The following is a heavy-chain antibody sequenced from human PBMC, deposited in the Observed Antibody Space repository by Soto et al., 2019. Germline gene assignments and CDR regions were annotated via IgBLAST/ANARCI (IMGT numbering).Heavy chain of an antibody. CDR3: AKDLRAAAWYRPDWFDP. V-gene: IGHV3-23*01. D-gene: IGHD6-13*01. Sequence: EVQLLESGGGLVQPGGSLRLSCAASGFTFSSYAMSWVRQAPGKGLEWVSAISGSGGSTYYADSVKGRFTISRDNTKNTLYLRGNRPGAEDTAVYYGAKDLRAAAWYRPDWFDPWGQGTLVTVAS. CDR2: ISGSGGST. J-gene: IGHJ5*02. CDR1: GFTFSSYA.